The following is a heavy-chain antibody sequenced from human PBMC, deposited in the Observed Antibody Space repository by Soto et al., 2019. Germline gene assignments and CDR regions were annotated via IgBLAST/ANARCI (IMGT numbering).Heavy chain of an antibody. CDR1: GYTFTSYY. CDR2: INPSGGST. D-gene: IGHD2-2*01. J-gene: IGHJ5*02. V-gene: IGHV1-46*01. CDR3: AREYQLPTHPHNWFDP. Sequence: ASVKVSCKASGYTFTSYYMHWVRQAPGQGLEWMGIINPSGGSTSYAQKFRGRVTRTRDTSTSTAYMEPRSLRSDDTAVYYCAREYQLPTHPHNWFDPWGQGTLVTVSS.